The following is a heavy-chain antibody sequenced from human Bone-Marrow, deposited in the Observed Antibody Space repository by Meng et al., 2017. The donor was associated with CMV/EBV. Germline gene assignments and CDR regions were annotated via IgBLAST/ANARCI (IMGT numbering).Heavy chain of an antibody. CDR1: GYTFTSYG. CDR3: AREVAFVVVPAAISWGWFDP. D-gene: IGHD2-2*01. CDR2: ISAYNGNT. Sequence: ASVKVSCKASGYTFTSYGISWVRQAPGQGLEWMGWISAYNGNTNYAQKLQGRVTMTTDTSTSTAYMELRSLRSDDTAVYYCAREVAFVVVPAAISWGWFDPWGQGNLVPVSS. V-gene: IGHV1-18*01. J-gene: IGHJ5*02.